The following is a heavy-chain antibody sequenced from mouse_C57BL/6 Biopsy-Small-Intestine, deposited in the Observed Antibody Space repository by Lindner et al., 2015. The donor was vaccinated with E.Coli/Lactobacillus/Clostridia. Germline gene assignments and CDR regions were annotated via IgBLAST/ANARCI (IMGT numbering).Heavy chain of an antibody. CDR1: GYTFTDYN. CDR2: INPNNGGT. Sequence: VQLQESGPELVKPGASVKMSCKASGYTFTDYNMHWVKQSHGKSLEWIGYINPNNGGTSYNQKFKGKATLTVNKSSSTAYMELRSLTSEDSAVYYCARWANYYGSSYVEYFDVWGTGTTVTVSS. V-gene: IGHV1-22*01. J-gene: IGHJ1*03. CDR3: ARWANYYGSSYVEYFDV. D-gene: IGHD1-1*01.